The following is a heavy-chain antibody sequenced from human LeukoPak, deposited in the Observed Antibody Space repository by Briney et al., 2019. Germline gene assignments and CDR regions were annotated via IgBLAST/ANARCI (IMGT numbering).Heavy chain of an antibody. CDR3: AREVHYYDSSGYNSEDY. D-gene: IGHD3-22*01. V-gene: IGHV3-21*01. Sequence: GGSLRLSCAASGFTFSSYSMTWVRQAPGKGPEWVSSISSSSSYIYYADSVKGRFTISRGNAKNSLYLQMNSLRAEDTAVYYCAREVHYYDSSGYNSEDYWGQGTLVTVSS. J-gene: IGHJ4*02. CDR1: GFTFSSYS. CDR2: ISSSSSYI.